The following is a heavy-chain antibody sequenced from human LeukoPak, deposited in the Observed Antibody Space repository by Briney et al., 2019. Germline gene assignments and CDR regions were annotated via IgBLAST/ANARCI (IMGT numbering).Heavy chain of an antibody. Sequence: GGSLRLSCTASGFTLSSYAMSWVRQAPGKGLEWLSTLTSSGGAAYYADSVKGRFTISRDTSQNTLYLQMNSLSAADTAVYYCARDSRISRNYYYGMDVWGQGTTVTVSS. V-gene: IGHV3-23*01. J-gene: IGHJ6*02. CDR1: GFTLSSYA. CDR3: ARDSRISRNYYYGMDV. CDR2: LTSSGGAA. D-gene: IGHD2/OR15-2a*01.